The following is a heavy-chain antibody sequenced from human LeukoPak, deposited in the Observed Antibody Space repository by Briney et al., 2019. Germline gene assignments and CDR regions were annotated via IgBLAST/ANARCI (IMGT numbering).Heavy chain of an antibody. V-gene: IGHV4-61*01. D-gene: IGHD1-26*01. Sequence: PSETLSLTCTVSGGSVSSGSYYWSWIRQPPGRGLEWIGYIYYSGSTNYNPSLKSRVTISVDTSKNQFSLKLSSVTAADTAVYYCARVLYSGSFLKFDPWDQGTLVTVSS. CDR3: ARVLYSGSFLKFDP. CDR2: IYYSGST. CDR1: GGSVSSGSYY. J-gene: IGHJ5*02.